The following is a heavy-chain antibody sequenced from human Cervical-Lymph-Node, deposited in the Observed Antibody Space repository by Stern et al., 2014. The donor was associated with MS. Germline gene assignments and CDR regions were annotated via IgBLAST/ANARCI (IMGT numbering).Heavy chain of an antibody. V-gene: IGHV3-7*01. Sequence: EVQLVESGGGLVQPGGSLRLSCATSGFTFSSYWMSWVRQAPGKGLEWVANIKQDGSEKYYVDSVKGRFTISRDNAKTSLYLQMNSLRAEDTAVYYCARDLLGATVFDYWGQGTLVPVSS. J-gene: IGHJ4*02. CDR2: IKQDGSEK. CDR3: ARDLLGATVFDY. D-gene: IGHD1-26*01. CDR1: GFTFSSYW.